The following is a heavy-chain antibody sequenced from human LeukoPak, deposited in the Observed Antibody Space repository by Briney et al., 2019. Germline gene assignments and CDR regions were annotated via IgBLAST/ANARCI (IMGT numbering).Heavy chain of an antibody. CDR1: GFTFSSYA. J-gene: IGHJ4*02. V-gene: IGHV3-23*01. CDR3: AKEDSSWFDY. CDR2: ISASGGGT. Sequence: GGSPRLSCAASGFTFSSYAMSWVRQAPGKGLEWVSSISASGGGTYYADSVKGRFTISRDNSKNKLFLQMNSLRAEYTAVYYCAKEDSSWFDYWGQGTLVSVSS.